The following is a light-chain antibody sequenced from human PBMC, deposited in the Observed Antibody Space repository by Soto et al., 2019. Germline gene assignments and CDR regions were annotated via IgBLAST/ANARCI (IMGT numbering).Light chain of an antibody. CDR3: QQYNNWPPT. Sequence: EMVMTQSPATLCLSPGERATLSCRTSQSISNSLAWYQQKPGQAPRLLISGASTRATGLPARFSGSGSGTEFTLTISSLQSEDFAVYYCQQYNNWPPTFGQGTRLEI. J-gene: IGKJ5*01. CDR1: QSISNS. V-gene: IGKV3-15*01. CDR2: GAS.